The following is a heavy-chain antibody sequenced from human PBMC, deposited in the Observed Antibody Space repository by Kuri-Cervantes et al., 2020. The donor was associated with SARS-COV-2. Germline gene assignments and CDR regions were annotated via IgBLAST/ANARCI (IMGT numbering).Heavy chain of an antibody. J-gene: IGHJ3*02. D-gene: IGHD3-3*01. CDR1: GGSTSSYY. CDR2: SYYSGST. CDR3: ARLATFTIFGVVRVPSGAFDI. V-gene: IGHV4-59*08. Sequence: SETLSLTCTVPGGSTSSYYWSWIRQPPGKGLEWIGYSYYSGSTNYNPSLKSRVTISVDTSRNQFSLKLSSVTAADTAVYYCARLATFTIFGVVRVPSGAFDIWGQGTMVTVSS.